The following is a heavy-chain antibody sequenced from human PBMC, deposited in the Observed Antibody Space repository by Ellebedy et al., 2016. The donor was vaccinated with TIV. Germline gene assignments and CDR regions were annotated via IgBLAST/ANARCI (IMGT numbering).Heavy chain of an antibody. CDR1: GFTFSSCA. D-gene: IGHD1-14*01. V-gene: IGHV3-23*01. CDR2: ISGGGGNT. CDR3: AKVRTIDRFGPAYFDH. Sequence: GGSLRLXXAASGFTFSSCAMSWVRQAPGKGLVWVSTISGGGGNTYYADSVKGRFTISRDNSKNTLYLQMNSLRAEDTAVYYCAKVRTIDRFGPAYFDHWGQGTLVTVSS. J-gene: IGHJ4*02.